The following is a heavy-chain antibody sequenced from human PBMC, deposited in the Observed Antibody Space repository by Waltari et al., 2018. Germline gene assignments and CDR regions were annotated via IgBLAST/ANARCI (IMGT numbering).Heavy chain of an antibody. CDR2: IYYSGST. CDR3: ARGPDYWYFDL. V-gene: IGHV4-59*11. CDR1: GGSISSHY. Sequence: QVQLQESGPGLVKPSETLSLTCTVSGGSISSHYWSWIRQPPGKGLEWIGYIYYSGSTNYNPSIKSRVTISVDTSKNQFSLKLSSVTAADTAVYYCARGPDYWYFDLWGRGTLVTVSS. J-gene: IGHJ2*01.